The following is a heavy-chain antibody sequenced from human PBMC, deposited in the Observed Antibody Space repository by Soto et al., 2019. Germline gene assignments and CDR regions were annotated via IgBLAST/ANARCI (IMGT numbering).Heavy chain of an antibody. CDR2: ISATGGST. D-gene: IGHD2-15*01. CDR1: GFTFGIYA. Sequence: EVQLLESGGDLVQPGGSLRLSCAASGFTFGIYAMTWVRQAPGKGLEWVSTISATGGSTFYADSVKGRFTISRDNSKNTMYLQINSLRGEDTAIYYCAKDLSSYYYFDLCGQVTLVTVSS. J-gene: IGHJ4*02. CDR3: AKDLSSYYYFDL. V-gene: IGHV3-23*01.